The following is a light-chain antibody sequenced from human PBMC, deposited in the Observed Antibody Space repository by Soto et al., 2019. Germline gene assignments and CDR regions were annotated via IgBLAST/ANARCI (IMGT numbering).Light chain of an antibody. J-gene: IGLJ2*01. CDR1: SGSIASNY. CDR2: EDN. Sequence: NFMLTQPHSVSESPGKTVTISCTRSSGSIASNYVQWYQQRPGSAPTTVIYEDNQRPSGVPDRFSGSIDSSSNSASLTISGLKTDDEADYYCQSYDRSPNVVFGGGTKLTVL. CDR3: QSYDRSPNVV. V-gene: IGLV6-57*04.